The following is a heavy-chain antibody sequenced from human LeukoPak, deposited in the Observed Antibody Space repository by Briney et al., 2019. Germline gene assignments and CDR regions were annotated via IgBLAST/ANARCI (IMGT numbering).Heavy chain of an antibody. CDR1: GGTFSSYA. CDR2: IIPIFSTA. V-gene: IGHV1-69*13. CDR3: AIYGPVRGAFLDY. J-gene: IGHJ4*02. Sequence: ASVKVSCKASGGTFSSYAISWVRQAPGQGLEWMGGIIPIFSTANYAQKFQGRVTITADESTSTAYMELSSLRSEDTAVYYCAIYGPVRGAFLDYWGQGTLVTVSS. D-gene: IGHD3-10*01.